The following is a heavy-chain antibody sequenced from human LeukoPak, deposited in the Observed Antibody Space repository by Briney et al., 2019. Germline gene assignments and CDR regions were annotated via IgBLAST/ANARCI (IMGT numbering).Heavy chain of an antibody. V-gene: IGHV1-8*02. J-gene: IGHJ4*02. Sequence: GASVKVSCKASGYTFTSYGISWVRQAPGQGLEWMGWMNPNSGNTGYAQKFQGRVTMTRNTSISTAYMELSSLRSEDTAVYYCASGLDGSGSSVDYWGQGTLVTVSS. CDR3: ASGLDGSGSSVDY. D-gene: IGHD3-10*01. CDR1: GYTFTSYG. CDR2: MNPNSGNT.